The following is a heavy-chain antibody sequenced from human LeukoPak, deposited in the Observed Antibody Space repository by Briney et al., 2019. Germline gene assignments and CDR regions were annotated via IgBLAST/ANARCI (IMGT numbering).Heavy chain of an antibody. D-gene: IGHD3-22*01. CDR3: ARHDSRAGWFDP. CDR1: GFTVSDNY. CDR2: IYSGGTT. J-gene: IGHJ5*02. V-gene: IGHV3-53*01. Sequence: GGSLRLSCAASGFTVSDNYMSWVRQAPGKGLEWVSVIYSGGTTYSADSVKGRFTISRDNSKNTLYLQMNSLRAEDTAVYYCARHDSRAGWFDPWGQGTLVTVSS.